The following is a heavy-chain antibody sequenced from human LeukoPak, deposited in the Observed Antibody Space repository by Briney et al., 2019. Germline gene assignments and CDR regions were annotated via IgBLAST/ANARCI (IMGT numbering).Heavy chain of an antibody. CDR2: IYHSGST. D-gene: IGHD6-6*01. J-gene: IGHJ4*02. V-gene: IGHV4-30-2*01. CDR1: GGSISSSSYY. Sequence: SETLSLTCTVSGGSISSSSYYWSWIRQPPGKGLEWIGYIYHSGSTYYNPSLKSRVTISVDRSKNQFSLKLSSVTAADTAVYYCARTVIAARPPYSDYWGQGTLVTVSS. CDR3: ARTVIAARPPYSDY.